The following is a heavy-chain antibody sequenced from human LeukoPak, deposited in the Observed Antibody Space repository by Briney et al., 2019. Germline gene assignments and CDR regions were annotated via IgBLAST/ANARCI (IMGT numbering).Heavy chain of an antibody. V-gene: IGHV3-30*03. Sequence: PGRSLRLSCAASGFTFSSYGMHWVRQAPGKGLEWVAVIRYDGSNKYYADSVKGRFTISRDNSKNTLYLQMNSLRAEDTAVYHCVRTYYSNYVHYFDYWGQGTLVTVSS. D-gene: IGHD4-11*01. CDR1: GFTFSSYG. CDR3: VRTYYSNYVHYFDY. J-gene: IGHJ4*02. CDR2: IRYDGSNK.